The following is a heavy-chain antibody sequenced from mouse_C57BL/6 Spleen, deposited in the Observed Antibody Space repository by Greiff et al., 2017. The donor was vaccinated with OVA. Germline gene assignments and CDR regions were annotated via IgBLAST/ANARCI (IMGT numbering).Heavy chain of an antibody. J-gene: IGHJ1*03. Sequence: QVQLQQSGAELVRPGASVTLSCKASGYTFTDYEMHWVKQTPVHGLEWIGAIDPETGGTAYNQKFKGKAILTADKSSSTAYMELRSLTSEDSAVYYCTRGYYKGYFDVWGTGTTVTVSS. CDR1: GYTFTDYE. CDR3: TRGYYKGYFDV. CDR2: IDPETGGT. V-gene: IGHV1-15*01. D-gene: IGHD2-12*01.